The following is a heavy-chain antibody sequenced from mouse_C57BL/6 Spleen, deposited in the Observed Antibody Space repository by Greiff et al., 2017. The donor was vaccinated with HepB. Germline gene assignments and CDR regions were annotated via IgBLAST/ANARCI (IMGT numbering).Heavy chain of an antibody. J-gene: IGHJ4*01. V-gene: IGHV1-62-2*01. CDR3: ARHEGVDYDTYYAMDY. Sequence: QVQLQQSGAELVKPGASVKLSCKASGYTFTEYTIHWVKQRSGQGLEWIGWFYPGSGSIKYNEKFKDKATLTADKSSSAGYMELSRLTSEDSAVYFCARHEGVDYDTYYAMDYRGQGTSVTVSS. D-gene: IGHD2-4*01. CDR2: FYPGSGSI. CDR1: GYTFTEYT.